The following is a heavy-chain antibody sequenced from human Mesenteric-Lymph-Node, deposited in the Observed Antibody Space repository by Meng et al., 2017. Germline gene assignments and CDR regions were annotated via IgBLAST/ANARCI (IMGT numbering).Heavy chain of an antibody. CDR2: ISGSGGST. V-gene: IGHV3-23*01. J-gene: IGHJ4*02. CDR3: AKDLLVTTWGYFDS. D-gene: IGHD4-17*01. Sequence: EVQLLESGGGLVQPGGSLRLSCAASGFTFSSYAMSWVRQAPGKGLEWVSAISGSGGSTYYADSVKGRFTISRDNSNNAVYLQMNALAAEDTAVYYCAKDLLVTTWGYFDSWGQGTLVTVSS. CDR1: GFTFSSYA.